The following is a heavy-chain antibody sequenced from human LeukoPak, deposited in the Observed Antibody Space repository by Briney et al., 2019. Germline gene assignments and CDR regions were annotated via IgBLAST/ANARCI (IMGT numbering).Heavy chain of an antibody. Sequence: GGSLRLSCAASGFTFDNYAMHWVRQAPGKGLEWVSLISWDGGSTYYADSVKGRFTISRDNSKNSLYLQMNSLRAEDTALYSCAKVRSYDNNGYYDYWGQGTLVTVSS. CDR1: GFTFDNYA. CDR2: ISWDGGST. D-gene: IGHD3-22*01. V-gene: IGHV3-43D*04. CDR3: AKVRSYDNNGYYDY. J-gene: IGHJ4*02.